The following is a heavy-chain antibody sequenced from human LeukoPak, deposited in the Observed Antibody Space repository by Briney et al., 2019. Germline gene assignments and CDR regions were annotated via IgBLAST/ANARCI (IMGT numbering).Heavy chain of an antibody. CDR3: VREGASGWTFDY. Sequence: GGSLRLSCEASGFSFTDAWMSWVRLAPGKGLEWVSYIRTSGSTIYYADSVKGRFTISRDDAKNSLYLQMNSLGADDTAVYYCVREGASGWTFDYWGQGALVTVSS. D-gene: IGHD6-19*01. J-gene: IGHJ4*02. CDR1: GFSFTDAW. V-gene: IGHV3-11*04. CDR2: IRTSGSTI.